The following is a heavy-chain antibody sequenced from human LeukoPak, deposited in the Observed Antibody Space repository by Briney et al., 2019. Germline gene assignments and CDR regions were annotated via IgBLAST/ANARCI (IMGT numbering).Heavy chain of an antibody. V-gene: IGHV1-69*05. CDR2: IIPIFGTA. Sequence: SVKVSCKASGGTFSSYAISWVRQAPGQGLEWMGGIIPIFGTADYAQKFQGRVTITTDESTSTAYMKLSSLRSEDTAVYYCARGIMRNYYYYYYMDVWGKGTTVTVSS. J-gene: IGHJ6*03. CDR1: GGTFSSYA. D-gene: IGHD3-16*01. CDR3: ARGIMRNYYYYYYMDV.